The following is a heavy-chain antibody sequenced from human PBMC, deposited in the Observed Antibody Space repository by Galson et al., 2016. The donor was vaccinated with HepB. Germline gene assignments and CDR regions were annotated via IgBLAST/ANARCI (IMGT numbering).Heavy chain of an antibody. CDR1: GFSFSSFA. Sequence: SLRLSCAASGFSFSSFAIHWVRQAPGKGLEWVAVISYDGGNKYSADSVKGRFTISRDNSENTLFLQMNSLRPEDTAVYYCARGGYSSGWYISDYMDVWGKGTTVIVSS. D-gene: IGHD6-13*01. CDR3: ARGGYSSGWYISDYMDV. V-gene: IGHV3-30-3*01. J-gene: IGHJ6*03. CDR2: ISYDGGNK.